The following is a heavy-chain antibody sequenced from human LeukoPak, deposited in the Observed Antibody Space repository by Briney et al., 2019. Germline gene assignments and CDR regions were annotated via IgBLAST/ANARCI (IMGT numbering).Heavy chain of an antibody. D-gene: IGHD2-15*01. CDR1: GYSFSYSW. V-gene: IGHV5-51*01. CDR3: ARLGAADSKAFDF. J-gene: IGHJ3*01. Sequence: KTGESLKISCETSGYSFSYSWIGWVRQVPGKGLEWVGIIYPDDSDTKKAPSFQGRVTISADKSLSITYLQRDNLQASDTAMYYCARLGAADSKAFDFWGQGTMVTVSS. CDR2: IYPDDSDT.